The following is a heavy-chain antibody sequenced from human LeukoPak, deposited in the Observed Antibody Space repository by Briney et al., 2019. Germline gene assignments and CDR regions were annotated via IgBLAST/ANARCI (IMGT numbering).Heavy chain of an antibody. CDR1: GVSITSYY. CDR2: IYYSGST. J-gene: IGHJ4*02. CDR3: ASTSGPSYFDY. Sequence: SETLSLTCTVSGVSITSYYWSWIRQPPGKGLEWIGYIYYSGSTNYNPSLKSRVTISVDTSKNQFSLKLSSVTAADTAVYYCASTSGPSYFDYWGQGTLVTVSS. V-gene: IGHV4-59*01. D-gene: IGHD3-10*01.